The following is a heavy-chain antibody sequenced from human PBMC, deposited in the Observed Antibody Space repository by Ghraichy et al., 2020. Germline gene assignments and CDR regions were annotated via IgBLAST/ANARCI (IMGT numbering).Heavy chain of an antibody. D-gene: IGHD6-13*01. CDR1: GGSISSYY. J-gene: IGHJ2*01. CDR3: ARGPIAAAGYWYFDL. Sequence: SQTLSLTCTVSGGSISSYYWSWIRQPPGKGLEWIGYIYYSGSTNYNPSLKSRVTISVDTSKNQFSLKLSSVTAADTAVYYCARGPIAAAGYWYFDLWGRGTQVTVSS. V-gene: IGHV4-59*01. CDR2: IYYSGST.